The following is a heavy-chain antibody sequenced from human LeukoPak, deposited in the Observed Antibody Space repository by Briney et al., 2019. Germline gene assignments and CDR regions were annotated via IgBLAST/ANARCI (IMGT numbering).Heavy chain of an antibody. J-gene: IGHJ4*02. CDR3: ARRAGAYSHPYDY. D-gene: IGHD4/OR15-4a*01. CDR1: GFTVSSNY. CDR2: ISGSGGST. V-gene: IGHV3-23*01. Sequence: GGSLRLSCAASGFTVSSNYMSWVRQAPGKGLEWVSAISGSGGSTYYADSVKGRFTISGDNSKNTLYLQMNSLRAEDTAVYYCARRAGAYSHPYDYWGQGTLVTVSS.